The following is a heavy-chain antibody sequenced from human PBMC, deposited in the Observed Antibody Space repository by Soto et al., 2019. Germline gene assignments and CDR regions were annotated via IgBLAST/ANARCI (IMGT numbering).Heavy chain of an antibody. CDR2: INSDGSST. CDR3: ARGWSYGYDGAFDI. D-gene: IGHD5-18*01. CDR1: GFTFSSYW. V-gene: IGHV3-74*01. J-gene: IGHJ3*02. Sequence: EVQLVESGGGLVQPGGSLRISCAASGFTFSSYWMHWVRQAPGKGLVWVSRINSDGSSTSYADSVKGRFTISRDNAKNTLYLQMNSLRAEDTAVYYCARGWSYGYDGAFDIWGQGTMVTVSS.